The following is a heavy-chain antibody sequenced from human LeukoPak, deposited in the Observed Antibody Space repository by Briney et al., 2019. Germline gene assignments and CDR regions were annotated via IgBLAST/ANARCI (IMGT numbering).Heavy chain of an antibody. Sequence: ASVKVSCKASGYTFTSYGISWVRQAPGQGLEWMGWISAYNGNTNYAQKLQGRVTMTTDTSTSTAYMELRSLRSDDTAVYYCARVPDYYGSGMDWFDPWGQGTLVTVSS. CDR2: ISAYNGNT. D-gene: IGHD3-10*01. V-gene: IGHV1-18*01. CDR1: GYTFTSYG. CDR3: ARVPDYYGSGMDWFDP. J-gene: IGHJ5*02.